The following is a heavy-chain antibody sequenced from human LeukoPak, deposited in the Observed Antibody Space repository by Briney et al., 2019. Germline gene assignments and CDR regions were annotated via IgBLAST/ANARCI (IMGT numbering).Heavy chain of an antibody. CDR1: GFTFSSYE. V-gene: IGHV3-48*03. CDR2: ISSSGSII. J-gene: IGHJ3*02. Sequence: GGSLRLSCAASGFTFSSYEMNWVRQAPGKGLEWASYISSSGSIIHYADSVKGRFTISRDNAKNALYLQMKSLRAEDTAVYYCTRTDAFDIWGQGTMVTVSS. CDR3: TRTDAFDI.